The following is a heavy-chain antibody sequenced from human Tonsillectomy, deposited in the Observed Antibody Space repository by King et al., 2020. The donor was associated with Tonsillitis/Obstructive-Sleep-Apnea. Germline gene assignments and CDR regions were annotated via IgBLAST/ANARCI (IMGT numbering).Heavy chain of an antibody. D-gene: IGHD5/OR15-5a*01. CDR3: AREGDGSVYASFYFDY. J-gene: IGHJ4*02. Sequence: VQLVESGGGLVQPGGSLRLSCAASGFTFSTYNMNWVRQAPGKGLEWVSYISSSSGTIYYADSLKGRFTISRDNAKNSLYLQLNSLRAEDTAVYYCAREGDGSVYASFYFDYWGQGTLVTVSS. CDR1: GFTFSTYN. CDR2: ISSSSGTI. V-gene: IGHV3-48*01.